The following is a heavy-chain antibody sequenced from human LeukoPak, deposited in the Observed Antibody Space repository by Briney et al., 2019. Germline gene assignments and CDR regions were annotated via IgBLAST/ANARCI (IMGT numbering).Heavy chain of an antibody. Sequence: SETLSLTCTVSGDSISSYYWSWIRQPPGKGLEWIGYIYYSGSTNYNPSLKNRVTISVDTSKNQFSLKLSSVTAADTAVYYCARGRGGSYYYYYYYMDVWGKGTTVTVSS. CDR1: GDSISSYY. D-gene: IGHD1-26*01. CDR2: IYYSGST. V-gene: IGHV4-59*01. CDR3: ARGRGGSYYYYYYYMDV. J-gene: IGHJ6*03.